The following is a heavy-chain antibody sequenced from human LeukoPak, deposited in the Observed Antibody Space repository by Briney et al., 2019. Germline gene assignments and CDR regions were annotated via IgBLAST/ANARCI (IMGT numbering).Heavy chain of an antibody. CDR2: ISYDGSNK. V-gene: IGHV3-30-3*01. CDR3: ARDSMEDGDTGY. J-gene: IGHJ4*02. D-gene: IGHD2-8*02. Sequence: PGRSLRLSCAASGFTFSSYAMHWVRQAPGKGLEWVAVISYDGSNKYYADSVKGRFTISRDNSKNTLYLQMNSLRAEDTAVYYCARDSMEDGDTGYWGQGTLVTVSS. CDR1: GFTFSSYA.